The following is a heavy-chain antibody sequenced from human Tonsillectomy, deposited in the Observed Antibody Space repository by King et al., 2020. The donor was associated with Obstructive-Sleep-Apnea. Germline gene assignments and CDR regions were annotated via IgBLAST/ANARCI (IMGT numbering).Heavy chain of an antibody. Sequence: VQLVESGGGLVQPGGSLRLSCSASVFTFSSYAMHWVRQAPGKGLEYVSAISSNGGSTYYADSVKGRFTISRDNSKNTLYLQMSSLRAEDTAVYYCVKDGDFWSGYGYYFDYWGQGTLVTVSS. CDR3: VKDGDFWSGYGYYFDY. CDR1: VFTFSSYA. D-gene: IGHD3-3*01. V-gene: IGHV3-64D*06. J-gene: IGHJ4*02. CDR2: ISSNGGST.